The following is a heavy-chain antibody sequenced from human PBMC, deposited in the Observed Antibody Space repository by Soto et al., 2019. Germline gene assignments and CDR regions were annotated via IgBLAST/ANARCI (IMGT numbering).Heavy chain of an antibody. CDR3: ATDYSNRLFDY. V-gene: IGHV4-39*02. D-gene: IGHD4-4*01. CDR1: CGSISSSSYY. CDR2: IYYSGST. J-gene: IGHJ4*02. Sequence: SETLSVTCTVSCGSISSSSYYWGWIRQPPGKGLEWIGSIYYSGSTYYNPSLKSRVTISVDTSKNQFSLKLSSVTAADTAVYYCATDYSNRLFDYWGQGTLVTVSS.